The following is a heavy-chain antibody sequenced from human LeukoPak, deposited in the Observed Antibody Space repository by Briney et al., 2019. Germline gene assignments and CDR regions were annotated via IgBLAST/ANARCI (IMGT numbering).Heavy chain of an antibody. D-gene: IGHD1-26*01. CDR1: GFTVSSNY. CDR3: ATTKGAWELPY. V-gene: IGHV3-66*01. J-gene: IGHJ4*02. CDR2: IYSGGST. Sequence: GGSLRLSCAASGFTVSSNYMSWVRQAPGKGLEWVSVIYSGGSTYYADSVKGRFTISRDNAKNSLYLQMNSLRAEDTAVYYCATTKGAWELPYWGQGTLVTVSS.